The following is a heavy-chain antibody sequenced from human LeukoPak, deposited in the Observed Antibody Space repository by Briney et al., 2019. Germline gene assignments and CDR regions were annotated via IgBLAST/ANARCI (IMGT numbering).Heavy chain of an antibody. D-gene: IGHD3-10*01. CDR1: GFTFSSYA. J-gene: IGHJ4*02. Sequence: GGSLRLSCAASGFTFSSYAMSWVRQAPGKGLEWVSGISGSDGCTNYADSVKGRFTISRENSKNTLYLQMNSLRAEDTAVYYCAKSGSYSSPYYFDYWGQGTLVTVSS. CDR3: AKSGSYSSPYYFDY. V-gene: IGHV3-23*01. CDR2: ISGSDGCT.